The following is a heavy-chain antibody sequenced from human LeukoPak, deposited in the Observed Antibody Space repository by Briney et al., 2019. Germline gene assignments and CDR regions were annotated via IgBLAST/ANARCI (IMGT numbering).Heavy chain of an antibody. V-gene: IGHV3-72*01. J-gene: IGHJ3*02. D-gene: IGHD1-26*01. CDR3: ASPVGATTVRAFDI. Sequence: PGGSLRLSCAASGFIFSDHYMDWGRQAPGKGLEWVGRTRNEANIYTTKYAASVKGRFTISRDDSKNSLYLQMNSLKTEDTAVYYCASPVGATTVRAFDIWGQGTMVTVSS. CDR1: GFIFSDHY. CDR2: TRNEANIYTT.